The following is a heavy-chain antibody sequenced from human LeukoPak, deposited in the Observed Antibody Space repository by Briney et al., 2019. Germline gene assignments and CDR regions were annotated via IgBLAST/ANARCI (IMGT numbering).Heavy chain of an antibody. CDR1: GFPFSGSG. J-gene: IGHJ4*02. Sequence: GGSLRLSCAASGFPFSGSGMHWVRQAPGKGLEWVAVIWYDGSNKYYADSVKGRFTISRDNSKDTLYLQMNSLRAEDTAVYYCARDLFHAFLDWGQGTLVTVSS. V-gene: IGHV3-33*01. CDR2: IWYDGSNK. D-gene: IGHD2-21*01. CDR3: ARDLFHAFLD.